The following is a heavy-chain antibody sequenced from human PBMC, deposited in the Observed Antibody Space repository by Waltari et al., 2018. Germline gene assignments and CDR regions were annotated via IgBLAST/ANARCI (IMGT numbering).Heavy chain of an antibody. CDR1: GFTFSAHW. J-gene: IGHJ4*02. Sequence: EVQLVESGGGLVQPGGSLKLSCAASGFTFSAHWMAWVRQAPGKGLEWGASIKEDGSETYWADSLKGRCTISRDNVNNSLYLKMNGLRAEDTAVYHCTRNALYYETNGPQRGGEYWGQGTLVTVSS. CDR3: TRNALYYETNGPQRGGEY. CDR2: IKEDGSET. D-gene: IGHD3-22*01. V-gene: IGHV3-7*01.